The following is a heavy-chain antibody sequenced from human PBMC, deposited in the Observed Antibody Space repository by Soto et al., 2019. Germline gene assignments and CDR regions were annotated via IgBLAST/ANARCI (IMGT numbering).Heavy chain of an antibody. D-gene: IGHD6-13*01. CDR2: LQYDGSNK. V-gene: IGHV3-30-3*01. J-gene: IGHJ5*02. CDR3: ASNWQQLVIDP. Sequence: QVQLVESGGGVVQPGRSLRLSCAASGFTFSSYAMHWVRQAPGKGLEWVAVLQYDGSNKYYEDSVKGRFTISRDNSKNTRYLQMNSLRAEDTAVYYCASNWQQLVIDPWGQGTLVTVSS. CDR1: GFTFSSYA.